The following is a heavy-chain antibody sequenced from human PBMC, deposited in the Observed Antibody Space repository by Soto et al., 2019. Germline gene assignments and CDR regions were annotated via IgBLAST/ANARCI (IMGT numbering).Heavy chain of an antibody. D-gene: IGHD3-10*01. CDR3: ARCETGFGDQNYYYAMDA. Sequence: QVQLQESGPGLVKPSQTLSLSCTVSGGSIRSDAYHWSWVRHLPGKGLEWIGYIYTGGHSFHNPSLRSRAVVSGDTVKDESSLNLTSVTAADTAVDFCARCETGFGDQNYYYAMDAWGKGIVVTVSS. V-gene: IGHV4-31*03. J-gene: IGHJ6*04. CDR1: GGSIRSDAYH. CDR2: IYTGGHS.